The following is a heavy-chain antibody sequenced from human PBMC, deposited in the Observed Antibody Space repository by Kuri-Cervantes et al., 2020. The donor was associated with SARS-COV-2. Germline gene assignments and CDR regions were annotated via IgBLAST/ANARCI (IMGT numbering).Heavy chain of an antibody. V-gene: IGHV4-34*01. CDR2: INHSGST. Sequence: SETLSLTCAVYGGSFSGYYWSWIRQPPGKGLEWIGEINHSGSTNYNPSLKSRVTISVDTSKSQFSLKLSSVSAADTALYYCASARIAAGNFDYWGQGTLVTVSS. CDR1: GGSFSGYY. J-gene: IGHJ4*02. CDR3: ASARIAAGNFDY. D-gene: IGHD6-13*01.